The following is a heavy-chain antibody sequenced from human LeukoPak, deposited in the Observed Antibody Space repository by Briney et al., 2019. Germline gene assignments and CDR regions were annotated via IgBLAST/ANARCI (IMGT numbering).Heavy chain of an antibody. CDR2: IIPIFGTA. J-gene: IGHJ5*02. CDR1: GGTFSSYA. D-gene: IGHD2-21*02. Sequence: ASVKVSCKASGGTFSSYAISWVRQAPGQGLEWMGGIIPIFGTANYAQKFQGGVTITADESTSTAYMELSSLRSEDTAVYYCARESGPLLFKHDNWFDPWGQGTLVTVSS. V-gene: IGHV1-69*13. CDR3: ARESGPLLFKHDNWFDP.